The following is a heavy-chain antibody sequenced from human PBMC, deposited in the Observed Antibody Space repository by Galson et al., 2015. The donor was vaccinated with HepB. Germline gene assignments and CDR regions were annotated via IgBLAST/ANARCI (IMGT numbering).Heavy chain of an antibody. J-gene: IGHJ3*02. V-gene: IGHV3-30-3*02. CDR1: GFTLSTYT. Sequence: SLRLSCAASGFTLSTYTVHWVRQAPGKGLEWVAVRALDGRNHFYADSVKGRFTLSRDTAKNTLYLQMSGLRAEDTAVYYCAKELWEANVDAFEIWGQGTMVIVSS. D-gene: IGHD1-26*01. CDR3: AKELWEANVDAFEI. CDR2: RALDGRNH.